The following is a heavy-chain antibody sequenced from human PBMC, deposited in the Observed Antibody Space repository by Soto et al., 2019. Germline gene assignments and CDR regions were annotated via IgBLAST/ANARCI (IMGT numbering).Heavy chain of an antibody. Sequence: QGTLKESGPVLVKPTDTLTLTCTVSWFSLSNGRLGVTWIRQPPGKALEWLAHILSNDEKSYSPSLKSRLTISKDNYTSQVVLSMTNIDPVDTATYYCARTRMDGRRQAYDIWGQGTMVTVSS. D-gene: IGHD1-1*01. CDR1: WFSLSNGRLG. V-gene: IGHV2-26*01. CDR2: ILSNDEK. J-gene: IGHJ3*02. CDR3: ARTRMDGRRQAYDI.